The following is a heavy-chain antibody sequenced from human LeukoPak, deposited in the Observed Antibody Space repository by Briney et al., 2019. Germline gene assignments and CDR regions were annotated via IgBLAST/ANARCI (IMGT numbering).Heavy chain of an antibody. V-gene: IGHV4-34*01. J-gene: IGHJ6*03. CDR1: GGSFSGYY. CDR2: INHSGST. D-gene: IGHD1-7*01. Sequence: SETLSLTCAVYGGSFSGYYWSWIRQPPGKGLEWVGEINHSGSTNYNPSLKSRVTISVDTSKNQFSLKLTSVTAADTAVYYCAKSSLGRELLSGHYYYYMDVWGKGTTVTVSS. CDR3: AKSSLGRELLSGHYYYYMDV.